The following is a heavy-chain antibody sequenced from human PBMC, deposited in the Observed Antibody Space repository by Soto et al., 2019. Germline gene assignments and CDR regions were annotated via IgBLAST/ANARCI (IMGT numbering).Heavy chain of an antibody. V-gene: IGHV3-48*03. J-gene: IGHJ4*02. Sequence: GGSLRLSXAASGFTFSSYEMNWVRQAPGKGLEWVSFISSSGSTIYYADSVKGRFTISRDNAKNSLYLQMNSLRAEDTAVYYCVYGYYFDYWGQGTLVTVSS. CDR1: GFTFSSYE. D-gene: IGHD3-10*01. CDR3: VYGYYFDY. CDR2: ISSSGSTI.